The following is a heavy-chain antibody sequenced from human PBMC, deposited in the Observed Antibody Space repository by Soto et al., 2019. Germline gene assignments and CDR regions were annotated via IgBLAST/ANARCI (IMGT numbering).Heavy chain of an antibody. CDR2: INSDGSST. CDR1: GFTFSSYW. J-gene: IGHJ4*02. D-gene: IGHD3-16*02. CDR3: AREEVSDYIWGSYRLSYFDY. V-gene: IGHV3-74*01. Sequence: GGSLRLSCAASGFTFSSYWMHWVRQAPGKGLVWVSRINSDGSSTSYADSVKGRFTISRDNAKNTLYLQMNSLRAEDTAVYYCAREEVSDYIWGSYRLSYFDYWGQGTLVTVSS.